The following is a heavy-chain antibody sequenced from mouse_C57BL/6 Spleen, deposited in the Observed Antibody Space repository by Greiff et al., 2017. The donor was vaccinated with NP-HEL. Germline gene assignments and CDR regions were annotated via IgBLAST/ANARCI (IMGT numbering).Heavy chain of an antibody. CDR2: LNPNYGTT. V-gene: IGHV1-39*01. Sequence: VQLQQSGPELVKPGASVKISCKASGYSFTDYNMNWVKQSNGKSLEWIGVLNPNYGTTSYNQKFKGKATLTVDQSSSTAYMQLNSLTSEDSAVYYCARSDYGSSYYAMDYWGQGTSVTVSS. J-gene: IGHJ4*01. CDR1: GYSFTDYN. D-gene: IGHD1-1*01. CDR3: ARSDYGSSYYAMDY.